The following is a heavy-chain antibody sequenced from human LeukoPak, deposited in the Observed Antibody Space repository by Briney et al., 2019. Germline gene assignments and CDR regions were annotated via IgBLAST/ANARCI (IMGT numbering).Heavy chain of an antibody. CDR1: GYTFTSYD. Sequence: ASVKVSCKASGYTFTSYDINWVRQATGQGLEWMGWMNPNSGNTGYAQKFQGRVTMTRNTSISTAYMELSSLRSEDTAVYYCARGRRGSGMAFYGMDVWGQGTTVTVSS. D-gene: IGHD3-10*01. CDR3: ARGRRGSGMAFYGMDV. CDR2: MNPNSGNT. V-gene: IGHV1-8*01. J-gene: IGHJ6*02.